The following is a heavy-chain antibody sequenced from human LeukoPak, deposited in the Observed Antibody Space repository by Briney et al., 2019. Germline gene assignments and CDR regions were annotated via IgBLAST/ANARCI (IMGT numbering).Heavy chain of an antibody. CDR3: ARDPWDY. CDR2: ISSSYI. J-gene: IGHJ4*02. V-gene: IGHV3-21*01. Sequence: GGSLRLSCAASGFTFSSYSMNWVRQAPGKGLEWVSSISSSYIYYADSVKGRFTISRDNAKNSLYLQMNSLRAEDTAVYYCARDPWDYWGQGTLVTVSS. CDR1: GFTFSSYS.